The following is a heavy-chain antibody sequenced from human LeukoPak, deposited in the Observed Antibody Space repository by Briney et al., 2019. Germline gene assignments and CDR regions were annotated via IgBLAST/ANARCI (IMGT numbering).Heavy chain of an antibody. D-gene: IGHD4-17*01. Sequence: PGGSLRLSCAASGFTFSSYAMHWVRQAPGKGLEWVAVISYDGSNKYYADSVKGRFTISRDNSKNTLYLQMNSLRAEDTAVYYCARDGADYARRGWYFDLWGRGTLVTVSS. V-gene: IGHV3-30-3*01. CDR1: GFTFSSYA. CDR3: ARDGADYARRGWYFDL. CDR2: ISYDGSNK. J-gene: IGHJ2*01.